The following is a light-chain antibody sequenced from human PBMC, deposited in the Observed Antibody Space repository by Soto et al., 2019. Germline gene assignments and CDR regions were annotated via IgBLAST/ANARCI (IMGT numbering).Light chain of an antibody. V-gene: IGKV3-15*01. CDR2: GAS. J-gene: IGKJ1*01. CDR3: QQYNNWPRT. CDR1: QSVSST. Sequence: EVVMTQSPATLSVSPGERATLSCRASQSVSSTLAWYQQKPGQAPRHLMYGASTRATGIPARFSGSGSGTEFTLTISSLQSEDFAVYYSQQYNNWPRTFGQGTKVEL.